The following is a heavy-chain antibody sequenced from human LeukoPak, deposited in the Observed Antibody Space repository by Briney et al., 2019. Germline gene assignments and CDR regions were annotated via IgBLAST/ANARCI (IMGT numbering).Heavy chain of an antibody. J-gene: IGHJ4*02. D-gene: IGHD6-13*01. Sequence: SETLSLTCAVYGGSFSGYYWSWIRQPPGKGLEWIGEINHSGSTNYNPSLKSRVTTSVDTSKNQFSLKLSSVTAADTAVYYCARDGIAAAGREIYFDYWGQGTLVTVSS. CDR3: ARDGIAAAGREIYFDY. CDR1: GGSFSGYY. V-gene: IGHV4-34*01. CDR2: INHSGST.